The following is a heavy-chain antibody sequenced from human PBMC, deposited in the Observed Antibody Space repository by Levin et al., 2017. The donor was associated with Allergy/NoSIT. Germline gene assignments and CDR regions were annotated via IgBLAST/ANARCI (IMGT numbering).Heavy chain of an antibody. D-gene: IGHD2-21*01. CDR2: INHSGST. V-gene: IGHV4-34*01. CDR3: ARGGVGLHSRIWYFDL. CDR1: GGSFSGYY. Sequence: SETLSLTCAVYGGSFSGYYWSWIRQPPGKGLEWIGEINHSGSTNYNPSLKSRVTISVDTSKNQFSLKLSSVTAADTAVYYCARGGVGLHSRIWYFDLWGRGTLVTVSS. J-gene: IGHJ2*01.